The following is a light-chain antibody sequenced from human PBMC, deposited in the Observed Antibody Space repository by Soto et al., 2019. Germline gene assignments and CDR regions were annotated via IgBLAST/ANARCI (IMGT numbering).Light chain of an antibody. CDR1: RPNIGSNY. J-gene: IGLJ3*02. V-gene: IGLV1-47*02. CDR2: SND. Sequence: QSVLTQPPSASGTPGQRVTISCSGARPNIGSNYLYWYQQVPGTAPKLLIYSNDQRSSGVPDRFSGSKSGTSGSLAISGLRSEDDADYYCATWDDSRSGWVFGGGTKLTVL. CDR3: ATWDDSRSGWV.